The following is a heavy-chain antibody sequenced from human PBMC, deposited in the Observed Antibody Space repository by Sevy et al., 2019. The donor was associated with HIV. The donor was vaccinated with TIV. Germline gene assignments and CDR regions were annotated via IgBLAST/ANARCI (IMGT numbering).Heavy chain of an antibody. V-gene: IGHV1-2*04. J-gene: IGHJ3*02. CDR2: INPKSGGT. CDR1: GYTFTDYY. Sequence: ASVKVSCTASGYTFTDYYIHWVRQAPGQGLEWMGWINPKSGGTKYAQKFQGWVTMTRDASISTAYMELSRLKSDDTAVYYCATHITVADAFDIWGQGTLVTVSS. D-gene: IGHD6-19*01. CDR3: ATHITVADAFDI.